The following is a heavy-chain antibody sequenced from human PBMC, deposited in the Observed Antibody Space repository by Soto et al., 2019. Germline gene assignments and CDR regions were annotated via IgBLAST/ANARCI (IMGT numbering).Heavy chain of an antibody. Sequence: SVKVSCKASGYTFTSYGISWVRQAPRQGLEWMGGIIPIFGTANYAQKFQGRVTITADESTSTAYMELSSLRSEDTAVYYCSGSQIGEFDYWGQGTLVTVSS. CDR3: SGSQIGEFDY. J-gene: IGHJ4*02. V-gene: IGHV1-69*13. CDR1: GYTFTSYG. CDR2: IIPIFGTA. D-gene: IGHD3-22*01.